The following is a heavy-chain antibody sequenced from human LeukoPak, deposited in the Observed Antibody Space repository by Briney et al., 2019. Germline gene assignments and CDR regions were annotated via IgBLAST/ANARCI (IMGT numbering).Heavy chain of an antibody. CDR2: ISGSGGST. CDR3: AKDLVVFGIQLWFDY. J-gene: IGHJ4*02. CDR1: GFTFSSYA. D-gene: IGHD5-18*01. V-gene: IGHV3-23*01. Sequence: PGGSLRLSCAASGFTFSSYAMSWVRQAPGKGLEWVSAISGSGGSTYYADSVKGRFTISRDNSKNTLYLQMNSLRAEDTAVYYCAKDLVVFGIQLWFDYWGQGTLVTVSS.